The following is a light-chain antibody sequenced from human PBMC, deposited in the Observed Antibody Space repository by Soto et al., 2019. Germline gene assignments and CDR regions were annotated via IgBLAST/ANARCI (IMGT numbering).Light chain of an antibody. J-gene: IGKJ1*01. CDR2: GAS. CDR1: RSINSN. Sequence: VMTQSPATLSVSPGERATLSCTASRSINSNLAWYQQKPGQAPRLLIYGASTRATGIPARFSGSGSGTEFTLTISSLQSEDFAVYYCQQYNNWPPWTFGQGTKVDIK. CDR3: QQYNNWPPWT. V-gene: IGKV3-15*01.